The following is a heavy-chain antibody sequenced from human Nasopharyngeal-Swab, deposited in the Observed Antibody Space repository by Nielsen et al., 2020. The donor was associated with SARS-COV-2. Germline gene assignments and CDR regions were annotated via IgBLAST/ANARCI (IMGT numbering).Heavy chain of an antibody. CDR3: AKLAYILTGYPDY. Sequence: RGSLRLSCAASGFTFSRYAMSWVRQAPGKGLEWVSAISGSGGSTYYADSVKGRFTISRDNSKNTLYLQMNSLRAEDTAVYYCAKLAYILTGYPDYWGQGTLVTVSS. CDR2: ISGSGGST. J-gene: IGHJ4*02. CDR1: GFTFSRYA. D-gene: IGHD3-9*01. V-gene: IGHV3-23*01.